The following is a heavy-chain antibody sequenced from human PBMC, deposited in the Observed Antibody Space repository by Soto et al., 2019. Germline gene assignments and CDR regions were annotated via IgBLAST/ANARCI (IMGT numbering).Heavy chain of an antibody. CDR3: AKAGSITMISSLDY. D-gene: IGHD3-22*01. J-gene: IGHJ4*02. CDR1: GFTFSSYA. Sequence: GSLRLSCAASGFTFSSYAMSWVRQAPGKGLEWVSAISGSGGSTYYADSVKGRFTISRDNSKNTLYLQMNSLRAEDTAVYYCAKAGSITMISSLDYWGQGTLVTV. CDR2: ISGSGGST. V-gene: IGHV3-23*01.